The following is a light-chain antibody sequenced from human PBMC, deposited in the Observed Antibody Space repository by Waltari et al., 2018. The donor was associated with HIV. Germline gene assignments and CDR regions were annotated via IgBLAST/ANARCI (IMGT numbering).Light chain of an antibody. Sequence: EIVLTQSPGTLALSPGDRATLHCRASQSVSSSYLAWYQQKPGQAPRLLIYGASSSATGIPDRFSGSGSGTAFTLTISRLEPEDVAVYYCQQYGSSPPITFGQGTRLEIK. V-gene: IGKV3-20*01. CDR3: QQYGSSPPIT. CDR2: GAS. CDR1: QSVSSSY. J-gene: IGKJ5*01.